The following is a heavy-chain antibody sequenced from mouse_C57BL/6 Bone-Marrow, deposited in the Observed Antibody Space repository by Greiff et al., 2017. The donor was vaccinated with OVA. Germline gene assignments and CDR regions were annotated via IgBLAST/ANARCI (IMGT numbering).Heavy chain of an antibody. Sequence: EVKLMESGAELVRPGASVKLSCTASGFNIKDYYMHWVKQRPEQGLEWIGRIDPEDGDTEYAPKFPGKATMTEDTSSNTAYLQLSSLTSEDTAVYYFTTEVVAPYWYFDVWGTGTTVTVSS. D-gene: IGHD1-1*01. J-gene: IGHJ1*03. CDR1: GFNIKDYY. V-gene: IGHV14-1*01. CDR2: IDPEDGDT. CDR3: TTEVVAPYWYFDV.